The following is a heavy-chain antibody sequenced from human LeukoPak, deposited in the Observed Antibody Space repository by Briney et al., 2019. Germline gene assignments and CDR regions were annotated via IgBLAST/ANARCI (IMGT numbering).Heavy chain of an antibody. CDR3: ARRSDDYDSSAYYH. V-gene: IGHV1-46*01. CDR2: INPSGGST. CDR1: GYPFTSYF. J-gene: IGHJ4*02. Sequence: ASVKVSCKASGYPFTSYFMHWVRQAPGQGLEWMGMINPSGGSTSYTPKFQGRVTMTRNTATSTVYMELSSLRSEDTAVYYCARRSDDYDSSAYYHWGQGTLVTVSS. D-gene: IGHD3-22*01.